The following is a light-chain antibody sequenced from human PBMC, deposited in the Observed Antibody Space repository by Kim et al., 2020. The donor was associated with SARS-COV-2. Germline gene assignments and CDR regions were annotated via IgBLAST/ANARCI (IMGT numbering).Light chain of an antibody. CDR3: QAWDSSTVV. CDR1: KLGEKY. Sequence: SYELTQPPSLSVSPGQTATITCSAEKLGEKYASWYQQRPGQSPILVIFQDNKRPSGIPERFSGSNSGNTATLTINGTQTMDEADYYCQAWDSSTVVFGGGTQLTVL. V-gene: IGLV3-1*01. CDR2: QDN. J-gene: IGLJ2*01.